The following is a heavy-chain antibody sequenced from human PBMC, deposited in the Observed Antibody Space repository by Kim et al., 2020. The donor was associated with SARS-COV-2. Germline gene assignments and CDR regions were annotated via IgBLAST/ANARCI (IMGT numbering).Heavy chain of an antibody. J-gene: IGHJ6*02. CDR3: AKSQVSGDYSYFYGMDV. V-gene: IGHV3-23*01. D-gene: IGHD4-17*01. Sequence: SVKGRFTISRDNSKNNLYLQMNSLRAEDTALYYCAKSQVSGDYSYFYGMDVWGQGTTVIVSS.